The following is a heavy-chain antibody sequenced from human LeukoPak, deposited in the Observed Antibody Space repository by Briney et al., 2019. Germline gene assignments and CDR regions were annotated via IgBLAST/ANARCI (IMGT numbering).Heavy chain of an antibody. CDR3: ARDLGYGDYLTCNY. D-gene: IGHD4-17*01. CDR1: GFTFSSYG. J-gene: IGHJ4*02. Sequence: PGGSLRLSCAASGFTFSSYGMHWVRQAPGKGLEWVAVIWYDGSNKYYADSVKGRFTISRDNSKNTLYLQMNSLRAEDTAVYYCARDLGYGDYLTCNYWGQGTVVTVSS. V-gene: IGHV3-33*01. CDR2: IWYDGSNK.